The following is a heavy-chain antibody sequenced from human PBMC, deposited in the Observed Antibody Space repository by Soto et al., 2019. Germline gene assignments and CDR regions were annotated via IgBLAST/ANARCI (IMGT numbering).Heavy chain of an antibody. Sequence: QITLKESGPTLVKPTQTLTLTCTFSGFSLSTSGVGVGWIRQPPGKALEWLALIYWNDDKRYSPSLKSRLTITKDTSKNQVVLTMTNMDPVDTATYYCAHIEDWIYPSDLDYWGQGTLVTVSS. J-gene: IGHJ4*02. D-gene: IGHD1-7*01. CDR1: GFSLSTSGVG. V-gene: IGHV2-5*01. CDR3: AHIEDWIYPSDLDY. CDR2: IYWNDDK.